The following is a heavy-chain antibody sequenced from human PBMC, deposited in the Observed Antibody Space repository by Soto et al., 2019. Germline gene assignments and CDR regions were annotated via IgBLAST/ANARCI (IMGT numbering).Heavy chain of an antibody. Sequence: QVQLQESGPGLVKPSQTLSLTCTVSGGSISSGDYYWSWIRQPPGKGLEWIGYIYYSGSTYYNPSRQSRVTISVDTSKNQFSLKLSSVTAADTAVYYCARAPVVVVVAATEGYFDYWGQGTLVTVSS. D-gene: IGHD2-15*01. CDR2: IYYSGST. V-gene: IGHV4-30-4*01. J-gene: IGHJ4*02. CDR1: GGSISSGDYY. CDR3: ARAPVVVVVAATEGYFDY.